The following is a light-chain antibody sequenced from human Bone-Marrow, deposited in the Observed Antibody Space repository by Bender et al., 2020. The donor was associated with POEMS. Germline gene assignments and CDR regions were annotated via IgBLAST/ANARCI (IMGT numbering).Light chain of an antibody. CDR1: SSDIGDYNY. V-gene: IGLV2-14*03. Sequence: QTTLTQPASVSGSPGQSITISCTGTSSDIGDYNYVSWYQHHPGKAPKLIIYDVSNRPSGVSNRFSGSKSGNTASLTISGLQAEDEADYYCCSYTSSNTRVFGGGTKVTVL. CDR2: DVS. J-gene: IGLJ3*02. CDR3: CSYTSSNTRV.